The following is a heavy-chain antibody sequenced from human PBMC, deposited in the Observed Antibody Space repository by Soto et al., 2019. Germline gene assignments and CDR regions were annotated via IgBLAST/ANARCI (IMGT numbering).Heavy chain of an antibody. V-gene: IGHV3-53*01. D-gene: IGHD3-10*01. J-gene: IGHJ4*02. CDR3: ARGSGSYYWFDY. Sequence: GGSLRLSCAASGFAVSSNYMSWVRQAPGKGLEWVSVIYSGGSTYYADSVKGRFTISRDNSKNTLYLQMNSLRAEDTAIYYCARGSGSYYWFDYWGQGTLVTSPQ. CDR1: GFAVSSNY. CDR2: IYSGGST.